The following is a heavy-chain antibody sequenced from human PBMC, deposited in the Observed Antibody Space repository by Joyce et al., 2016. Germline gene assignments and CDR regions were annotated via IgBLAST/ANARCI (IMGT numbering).Heavy chain of an antibody. D-gene: IGHD2-21*02. CDR1: GGSISSYY. V-gene: IGHV4-59*01. Sequence: QVQLQESGPGLVKPSETLSLTCTVSGGSISSYYWSWIRQPPGKGLEWLGYIYYIGDTNTNPSLKSRITVSVDTAKIQFSLKLSSVTAADTAVYYCASGDSEVVFFDYWGQGTLVTVSS. CDR2: IYYIGDT. J-gene: IGHJ4*02. CDR3: ASGDSEVVFFDY.